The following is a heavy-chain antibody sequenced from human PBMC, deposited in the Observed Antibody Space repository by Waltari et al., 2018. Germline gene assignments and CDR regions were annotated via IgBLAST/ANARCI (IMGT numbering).Heavy chain of an antibody. CDR2: ISNDETTL. V-gene: IGHV3-74*03. J-gene: IGHJ6*02. Sequence: EEQLLESGGGLVQPGASLRHSCAASGFRFSNYWMNWVRPPPGPGRVGVARISNDETTLTYADSVKGRFTISRDNAKNTVYLQMKRLRADDTAVYYCARLAPRTYRSPVPGRHYYYGMDVWGQGTTVTVSS. D-gene: IGHD3-10*01. CDR1: GFRFSNYW. CDR3: ARLAPRTYRSPVPGRHYYYGMDV.